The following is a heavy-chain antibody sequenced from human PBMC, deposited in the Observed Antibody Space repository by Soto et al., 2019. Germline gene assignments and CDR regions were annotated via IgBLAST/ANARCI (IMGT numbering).Heavy chain of an antibody. J-gene: IGHJ5*02. CDR1: GDSISSTY. V-gene: IGHV4-4*07. D-gene: IGHD3-3*01. CDR3: ARGYESGYTFGHDL. CDR2: IYSSGSN. Sequence: SETLSLTCTVSGDSISSTYWSWVRQPAGRGLEWIGRIYSSGSNNYNPSLESRVTMSVDTSKNQFSLTLRSVTAADTAVYFCARGYESGYTFGHDLWGQGTMVTVS.